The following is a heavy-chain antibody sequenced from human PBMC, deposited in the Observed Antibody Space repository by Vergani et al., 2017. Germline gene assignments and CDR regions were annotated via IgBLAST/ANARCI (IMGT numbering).Heavy chain of an antibody. J-gene: IGHJ4*02. CDR2: IYQDGSEK. CDR1: GFTFSDYY. V-gene: IGHV3-7*01. D-gene: IGHD2-8*02. CDR3: ARLRYGCTGTNCPERSFDY. Sequence: EVQVVESGGGLVKPGGSLRLSCAASGFTFSDYYMSWIRQAPGKGLEWVANIYQDGSEKYYVDSVRGRFTISRDNAKNSLYLQVNSLRTEDTAVYFCARLRYGCTGTNCPERSFDYWGQGTLVTVSS.